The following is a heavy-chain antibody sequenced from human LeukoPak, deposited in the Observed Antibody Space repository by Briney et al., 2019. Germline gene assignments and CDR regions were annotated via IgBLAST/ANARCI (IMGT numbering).Heavy chain of an antibody. CDR2: IYYSGST. CDR3: ARISSYSYYFDY. CDR1: GGSISSSSYY. D-gene: IGHD3-10*01. J-gene: IGHJ4*02. Sequence: SETLSLTCTVSGGSISSSSYYWGWIRQPPGKGLEWIGSIYYSGSTYYNPSLKSRVTISVDTSKNQFSLKLSSGTAADAAVYYCARISSYSYYFDYWGQGTLVTVSS. V-gene: IGHV4-39*01.